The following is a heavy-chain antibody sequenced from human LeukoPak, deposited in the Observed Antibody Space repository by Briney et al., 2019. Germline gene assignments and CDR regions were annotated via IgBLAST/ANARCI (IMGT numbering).Heavy chain of an antibody. V-gene: IGHV3-21*01. Sequence: GGSLRLSCAASGFTFSSYGMNWVRQAPGKGLEWVSSISSISSYIYYADSMKGRCTISRDNAKNSLYLQMNSLRAEDTAVYYCARVGQGVGNRLDYWGQGTLVTVSS. CDR2: ISSISSYI. CDR3: ARVGQGVGNRLDY. J-gene: IGHJ4*02. CDR1: GFTFSSYG.